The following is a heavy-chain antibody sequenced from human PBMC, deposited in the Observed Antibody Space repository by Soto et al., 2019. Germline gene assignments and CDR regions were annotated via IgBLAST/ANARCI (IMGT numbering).Heavy chain of an antibody. Sequence: SETLSLTCAVYGGSFSCYYWSWIRQPPGKGLEWIGEINHSGSTNYNPSLKSRVTISVDTSKNQFSLKLSSVTAADTTVYYCARGIAQRGYSYGYWGQGTLVTVSS. CDR3: ARGIAQRGYSYGY. CDR1: GGSFSCYY. V-gene: IGHV4-34*01. J-gene: IGHJ4*02. CDR2: INHSGST. D-gene: IGHD5-18*01.